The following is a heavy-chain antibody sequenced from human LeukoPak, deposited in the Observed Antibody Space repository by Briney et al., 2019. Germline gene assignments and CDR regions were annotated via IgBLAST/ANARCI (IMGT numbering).Heavy chain of an antibody. CDR3: TRVGYIDEGIDY. CDR2: IKQDGSKK. CDR1: GFTVSSNY. Sequence: GGSLRLSCAAPGFTVSSNYMTWVRQAPGKGLEWVANIKQDGSKKSYVDSVKGRFTISRDNAKNSLYLQMNSLRAEDTAIYYCTRVGYIDEGIDYWGQGTLVTVSS. J-gene: IGHJ4*02. V-gene: IGHV3-7*04. D-gene: IGHD5-24*01.